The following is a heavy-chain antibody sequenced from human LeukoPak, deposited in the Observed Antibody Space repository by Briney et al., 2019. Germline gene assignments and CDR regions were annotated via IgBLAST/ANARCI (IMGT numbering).Heavy chain of an antibody. CDR3: ARDVTM. V-gene: IGHV4-61*08. D-gene: IGHD3-10*01. CDR1: GGSISSGGYY. J-gene: IGHJ4*02. Sequence: PSETLSLTCTVSGGSISSGGYYWRWIRQPPGKGLEWIGYIYYSGSTNYNPSLKSRVTISVDTSKNQFSLKLSSVTAADTAVYYCARDVTMWGQGTLVTVSS. CDR2: IYYSGST.